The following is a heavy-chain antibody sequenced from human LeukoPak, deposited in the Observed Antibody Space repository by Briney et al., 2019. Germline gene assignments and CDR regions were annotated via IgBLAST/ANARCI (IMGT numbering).Heavy chain of an antibody. D-gene: IGHD6-25*01. V-gene: IGHV3-48*01. Sequence: QSGGSLRLSCAASGFTFSSYTMNWVRQPPGKGLEWVSNIGTSSTTIYYADSVKGRFTISRDNAKNSLYLQTNSLRADDTAVYYCARFAAGGSYYYYMDVWGKGTTVTVSS. CDR2: IGTSSTTI. CDR3: ARFAAGGSYYYYMDV. J-gene: IGHJ6*03. CDR1: GFTFSSYT.